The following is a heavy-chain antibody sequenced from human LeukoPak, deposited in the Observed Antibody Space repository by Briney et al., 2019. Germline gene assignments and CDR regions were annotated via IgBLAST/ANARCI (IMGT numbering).Heavy chain of an antibody. CDR2: IYYSGST. CDR3: ARWGNSGYASGYFDY. V-gene: IGHV4-31*03. Sequence: SETLSLTCTVSGDSISSGGNYWSRLRQHPGKGLEWIGYIYYSGSTYYNPSLKSRLTISVDTSKNQFSLKLSSVTAADTAVYNCARWGNSGYASGYFDYWGQGTLVTVSS. CDR1: GDSISSGGNY. D-gene: IGHD5-12*01. J-gene: IGHJ4*02.